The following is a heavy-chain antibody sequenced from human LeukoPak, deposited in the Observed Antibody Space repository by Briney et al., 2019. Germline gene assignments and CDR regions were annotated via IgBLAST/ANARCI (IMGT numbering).Heavy chain of an antibody. V-gene: IGHV3-21*01. Sequence: GGSLRLSRAASGFTFSNYGMNWVRQAPGKGLEWVSSISIGSNYIYYGDSVKGRFTISRDNAKNSLYLQMNSLGAEDTAVYYCARDSSQDAFDIWGQGTMVTVSS. J-gene: IGHJ3*02. CDR2: ISIGSNYI. D-gene: IGHD2-2*01. CDR3: ARDSSQDAFDI. CDR1: GFTFSNYG.